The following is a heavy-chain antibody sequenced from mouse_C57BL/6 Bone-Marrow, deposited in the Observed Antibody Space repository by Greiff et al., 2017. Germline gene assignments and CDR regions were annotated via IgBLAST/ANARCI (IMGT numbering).Heavy chain of an antibody. CDR2: IYPGSGST. V-gene: IGHV1-55*01. Sequence: QVQLQQPGAELVKPGASVKMSCKASGYTFTSYWITWVKQRPGQGLEWIGDIYPGSGSTNYNEKFKSKATLTVDTSSSTTYMQLSNLTSEDSAVYYCARKPNYYAMDYWGQGTSVTVSS. J-gene: IGHJ4*01. CDR3: ARKPNYYAMDY. CDR1: GYTFTSYW.